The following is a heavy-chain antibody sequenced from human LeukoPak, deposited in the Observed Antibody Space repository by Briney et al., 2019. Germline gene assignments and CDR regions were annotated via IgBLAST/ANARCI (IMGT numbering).Heavy chain of an antibody. CDR3: ARDVPYDSSGYYWLLFDY. CDR2: ISAYNGNI. V-gene: IGHV1-18*01. D-gene: IGHD3-22*01. Sequence: ASVKVSCKASGYTFTSYGISWVRQAPGQGLEWMGWISAYNGNINYAQKLQGRVTMTTDTSTSTAYMELRSLRSGDTAVYYCARDVPYDSSGYYWLLFDYWGQGTLVTVSS. J-gene: IGHJ4*02. CDR1: GYTFTSYG.